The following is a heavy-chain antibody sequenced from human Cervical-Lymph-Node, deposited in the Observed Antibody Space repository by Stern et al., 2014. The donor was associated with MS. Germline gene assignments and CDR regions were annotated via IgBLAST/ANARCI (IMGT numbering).Heavy chain of an antibody. CDR3: TRDSPVAGVTD. Sequence: QLVQSGPEVKKPWSSVKVSCNASGGTFSSYAISWVRQAPGQGLDLMRGIIPILATSTYARKFQGRVTISADKSPSTVYMELNSLRSEDTAIFYCTRDSPVAGVTDWGQGTLVTVSS. V-gene: IGHV1-69*06. CDR2: IIPILATS. D-gene: IGHD6-19*01. CDR1: GGTFSSYA. J-gene: IGHJ4*02.